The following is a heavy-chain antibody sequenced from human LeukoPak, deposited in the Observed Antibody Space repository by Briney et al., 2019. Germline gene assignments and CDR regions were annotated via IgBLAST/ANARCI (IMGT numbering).Heavy chain of an antibody. Sequence: GGSLRLSCATSGFTFSHYGMHWVRQAPGKGLEWVAVIWSDGTDKYYGESVKGRFTISRDNSKNTVYLQMNSLRVEDTAVYYCAKDAQRGFDFSNSLESWGQGTLVTVSS. CDR1: GFTFSHYG. V-gene: IGHV3-33*06. CDR3: AKDAQRGFDFSNSLES. J-gene: IGHJ4*02. D-gene: IGHD4-11*01. CDR2: IWSDGTDK.